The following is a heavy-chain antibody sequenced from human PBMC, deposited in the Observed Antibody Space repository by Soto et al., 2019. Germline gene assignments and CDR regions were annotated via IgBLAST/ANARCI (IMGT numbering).Heavy chain of an antibody. V-gene: IGHV3-21*01. CDR1: GFTFSSYS. Sequence: EVQLVESGGGLVKPGGSLRLSCAASGFTFSSYSMNWVRQAPGKGLEWVSSISSSSSYIYYADSVKGRFTISRDNAKNSLYLQMNSLRAEDTAVYYCARDWGDVRGAAAGIWFDPWGQGTLVTVSS. D-gene: IGHD6-13*01. CDR3: ARDWGDVRGAAAGIWFDP. CDR2: ISSSSSYI. J-gene: IGHJ5*02.